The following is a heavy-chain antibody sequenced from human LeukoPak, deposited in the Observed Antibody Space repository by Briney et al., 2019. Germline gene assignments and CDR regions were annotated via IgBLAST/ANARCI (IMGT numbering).Heavy chain of an antibody. J-gene: IGHJ5*02. CDR2: ISGSGGST. Sequence: GGSLRLSCSASGFTFSSYAMSWVRQAPGKGLEWVSTISGSGGSTYYADSVKGRFTISRDNSKNTLYLQMNSLRAEDTAVYYCAKDRNRDDFWSGFPAGWFDPWGQGTLVTVSS. D-gene: IGHD3-3*01. V-gene: IGHV3-23*01. CDR3: AKDRNRDDFWSGFPAGWFDP. CDR1: GFTFSSYA.